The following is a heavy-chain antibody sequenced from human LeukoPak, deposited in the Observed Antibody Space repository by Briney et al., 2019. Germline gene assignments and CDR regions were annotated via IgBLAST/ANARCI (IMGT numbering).Heavy chain of an antibody. D-gene: IGHD6-13*01. CDR3: SRDRGIGYPSSWRGGLYNFDY. Sequence: GGSLRLSCAASGFIFSNYAMTWVRQAPGKGLEWVSAFTGSGGRTYYADSVKGRFTISRDNSKNTLYLQMNSLRAEDTALYYCSRDRGIGYPSSWRGGLYNFDYWGQGTLVTVSS. CDR1: GFIFSNYA. J-gene: IGHJ4*02. CDR2: FTGSGGRT. V-gene: IGHV3-23*01.